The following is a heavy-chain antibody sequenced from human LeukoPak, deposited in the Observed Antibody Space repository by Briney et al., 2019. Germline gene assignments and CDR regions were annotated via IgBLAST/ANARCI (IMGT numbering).Heavy chain of an antibody. CDR2: IGLASGVT. Sequence: PGGSLRLSCAASGFIFSSYSMNWLRQAPGRGLEWISYIGLASGVTSYADSVKGRFAISSDTARNSLYLHMHSLRAEDTAVYYCTRDHNWAFDYWGQGALVTVSS. CDR1: GFIFSSYS. J-gene: IGHJ4*02. V-gene: IGHV3-48*04. CDR3: TRDHNWAFDY. D-gene: IGHD1-20*01.